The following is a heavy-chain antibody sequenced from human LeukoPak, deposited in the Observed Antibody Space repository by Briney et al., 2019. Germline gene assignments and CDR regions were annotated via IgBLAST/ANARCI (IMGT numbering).Heavy chain of an antibody. CDR1: GFTFSSHW. V-gene: IGHV3-30*02. J-gene: IGHJ6*03. CDR3: AKDRCSNGVGCYYYYMDV. Sequence: GGSLRLSCAASGFTFSSHWMSWVRQAPGKGLEWVAYIQYDGSNAQYADSVKGRFSISRDSSKKILYLQMNSLRAEDTAVYYCAKDRCSNGVGCYYYYMDVWGKGTTVTISS. CDR2: IQYDGSNA. D-gene: IGHD2-8*01.